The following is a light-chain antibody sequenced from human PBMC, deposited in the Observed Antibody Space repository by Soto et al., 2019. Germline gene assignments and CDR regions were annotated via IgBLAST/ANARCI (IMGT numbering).Light chain of an antibody. CDR1: QSVSSK. Sequence: IVVTQSPSTLSVSPGERATLSCRASQSVSSKLAWYQQKPGQAPRLLIYGASSRATGIPDRFSGSGSGTDFTLTISRLEPEDFAVYYCQQYGSSITFGRGTRLEIK. CDR3: QQYGSSIT. J-gene: IGKJ5*01. V-gene: IGKV3-20*01. CDR2: GAS.